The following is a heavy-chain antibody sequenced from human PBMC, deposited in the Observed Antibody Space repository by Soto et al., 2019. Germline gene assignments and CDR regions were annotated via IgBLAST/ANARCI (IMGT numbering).Heavy chain of an antibody. CDR1: GGSISSGGFY. Sequence: PSETLSLTCTVSGGSISSGGFYWSWLRQHPGKGLEWIGYIYYSGSTYYNPSLKSRVTISVDTSKNQFSLKQSSVTAADTAVYYCARGRARARWEHLQNWFDPWGQGTQVTVSS. V-gene: IGHV4-31*03. J-gene: IGHJ5*02. D-gene: IGHD1-26*01. CDR3: ARGRARARWEHLQNWFDP. CDR2: IYYSGST.